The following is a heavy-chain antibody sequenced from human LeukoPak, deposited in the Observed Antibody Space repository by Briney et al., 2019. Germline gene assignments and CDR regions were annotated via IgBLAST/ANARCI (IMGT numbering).Heavy chain of an antibody. CDR1: GFTVSSNY. V-gene: IGHV3-53*04. Sequence: GGSLRLSCAASGFTVSSNYMSWVRQAPGKGLEWVSVTYSGGSTYYADSVKGRFTISRHNSKNTLYLQMNSLRAEDTAVYYCARETAGRFDYWGQGTLVTVSS. J-gene: IGHJ4*02. CDR2: TYSGGST. D-gene: IGHD1-14*01. CDR3: ARETAGRFDY.